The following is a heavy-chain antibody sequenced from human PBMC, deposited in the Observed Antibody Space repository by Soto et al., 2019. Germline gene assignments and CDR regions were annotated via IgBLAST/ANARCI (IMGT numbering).Heavy chain of an antibody. CDR1: GFTFSSYG. V-gene: IGHV3-30*18. CDR2: ISYDGSNK. D-gene: IGHD3-22*01. CDR3: AKLGGDYDNSPRGYYYGMDV. Sequence: GGSLRLSCAASGFTFSSYGMHWVRQAPGKGLEWVAVISYDGSNKYYADSVKGRFTISRDNSKNTLYLQMNSLRAEDTTVYYCAKLGGDYDNSPRGYYYGMDVWGQGTTVTVSS. J-gene: IGHJ6*02.